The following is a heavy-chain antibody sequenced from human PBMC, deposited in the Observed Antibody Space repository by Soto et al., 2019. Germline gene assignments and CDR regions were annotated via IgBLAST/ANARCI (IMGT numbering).Heavy chain of an antibody. CDR2: ISVSGGGT. J-gene: IGHJ4*02. V-gene: IGHV3-23*01. Sequence: EVQLLESGGGWVQPGGSLRLSCAASGFTLTLSAMSWVRQAPGKGLEWVSSISVSGGGTYYADSVKGRFTISRDASKNTLYLQMNSLRAEDTAVYYCAKDYYFDSWGQGTLVTVSS. CDR3: AKDYYFDS. CDR1: GFTLTLSA.